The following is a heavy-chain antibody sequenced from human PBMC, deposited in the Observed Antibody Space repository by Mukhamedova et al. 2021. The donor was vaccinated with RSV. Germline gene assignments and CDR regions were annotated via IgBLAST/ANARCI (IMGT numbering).Heavy chain of an antibody. CDR1: GFTFSSYA. CDR3: ARDPSSQRRGGFDY. D-gene: IGHD6-13*01. Sequence: GFTFSSYAMHWVRQAPGKGLEWVAVISYDGSNKYYADSVKGRFTISRDNSKNTLYLQMNSLRAEDTAVYYCARDPSSQRRGGFDY. J-gene: IGHJ4*01. V-gene: IGHV3-30*04. CDR2: ISYDGSNK.